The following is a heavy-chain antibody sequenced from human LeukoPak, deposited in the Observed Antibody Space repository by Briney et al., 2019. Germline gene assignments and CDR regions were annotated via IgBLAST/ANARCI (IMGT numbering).Heavy chain of an antibody. Sequence: ASVKVSCKASGYTFTGYYMHWVRQAPGQGLGWMGWINPNSGGTNYAQKFQGRVTMTRDTSISTAYMELSRLRSDDTAVYYCARDQTQSTGTTDYWGQGTLVTVSS. D-gene: IGHD1-1*01. CDR2: INPNSGGT. J-gene: IGHJ4*02. CDR3: ARDQTQSTGTTDY. CDR1: GYTFTGYY. V-gene: IGHV1-2*02.